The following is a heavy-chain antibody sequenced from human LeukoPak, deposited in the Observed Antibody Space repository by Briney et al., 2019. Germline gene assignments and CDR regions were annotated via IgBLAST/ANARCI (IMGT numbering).Heavy chain of an antibody. J-gene: IGHJ4*02. V-gene: IGHV3-7*01. CDR1: GFTFRDYW. Sequence: PGGSLRLSCAASGFTFRDYWMTWVRQVPGKGLKWVANIKQGGNEMYYVDPVKGRFTISRDNAQNSLYLQMNSLRIEDTAVYYCARVGAWELQRVFDYWGQGTQVTVSS. D-gene: IGHD1-26*01. CDR3: ARVGAWELQRVFDY. CDR2: IKQGGNEM.